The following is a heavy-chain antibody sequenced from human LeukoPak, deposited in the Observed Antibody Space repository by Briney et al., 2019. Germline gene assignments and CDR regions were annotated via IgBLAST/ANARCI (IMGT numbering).Heavy chain of an antibody. Sequence: ASVTVSCKASGYTFTDYYMHWVRQAPGQGLEWMGWINPNSGGTNYAQHFQGRVTMTRDTSISTANMELRSLRPDDTAVYYCARGGCSGGICYSSWLDPWGQGTLVTVSS. CDR1: GYTFTDYY. CDR2: INPNSGGT. D-gene: IGHD2-15*01. V-gene: IGHV1-2*02. CDR3: ARGGCSGGICYSSWLDP. J-gene: IGHJ5*02.